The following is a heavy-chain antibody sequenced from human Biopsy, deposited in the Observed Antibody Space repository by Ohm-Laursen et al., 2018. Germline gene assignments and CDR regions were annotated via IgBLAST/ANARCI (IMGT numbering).Heavy chain of an antibody. D-gene: IGHD3-10*01. CDR1: GGSIRSPDHR. CDR2: IYYSWTT. CDR3: ARAYFYGLGTSNYFFDS. Sequence: SQTLSLTCTVSGGSIRSPDHRWNWVRRAPGKGLEWLGNIYYSWTTFYNPSLSRRVTMDLDTSSNQFSLKLKSVTSADTAVYFCARAYFYGLGTSNYFFDSWGQGALVTVSS. J-gene: IGHJ4*02. V-gene: IGHV4-30-2*03.